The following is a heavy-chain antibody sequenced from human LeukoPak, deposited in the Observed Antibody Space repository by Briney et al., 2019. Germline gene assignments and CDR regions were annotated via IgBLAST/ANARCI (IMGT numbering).Heavy chain of an antibody. V-gene: IGHV1-2*02. J-gene: IGHJ4*02. D-gene: IGHD2-15*01. CDR3: ARGVVVAATLLFDY. CDR1: GYTFTGYY. CDR2: INPNSGGT. Sequence: ASVKVSCKASGYTFTGYYMHWVRQAPGQGLEWMGWINPNSGGTNYAQKFQGRVTMTRDTSISTAYMELSRLRSDETAVYYCARGVVVAATLLFDYWGQGTLVTVSS.